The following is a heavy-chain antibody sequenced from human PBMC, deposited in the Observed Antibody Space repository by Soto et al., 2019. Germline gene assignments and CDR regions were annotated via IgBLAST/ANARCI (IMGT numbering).Heavy chain of an antibody. J-gene: IGHJ5*02. V-gene: IGHV1-18*01. CDR3: ARGVGSGSYYNQYNWFDP. CDR1: GYTFTNYG. Sequence: QVQLVQSGGEVKKPGASVKVSCKASGYTFTNYGISWVRQAPGQGLEWMGWINVYNGNTKYAQKVQGRVTMTTDTSTSGAYMELRSLRSDDTAVYYCARGVGSGSYYNQYNWFDPWGQGTLVTVSS. CDR2: INVYNGNT. D-gene: IGHD3-10*01.